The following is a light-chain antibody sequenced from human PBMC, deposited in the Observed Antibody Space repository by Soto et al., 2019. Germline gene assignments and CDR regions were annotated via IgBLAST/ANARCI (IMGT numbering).Light chain of an antibody. V-gene: IGKV3-11*01. J-gene: IGKJ4*01. Sequence: EIVLTQSPATLSLSPGERATLSCRASQSVSSYLAWYQQKPGQAPRLLIYDASNRATGIPARFSGSGSGTEFTLTISSLEPEDFAVYYCQQRSNWPPNLTFGGGTKVEIK. CDR3: QQRSNWPPNLT. CDR2: DAS. CDR1: QSVSSY.